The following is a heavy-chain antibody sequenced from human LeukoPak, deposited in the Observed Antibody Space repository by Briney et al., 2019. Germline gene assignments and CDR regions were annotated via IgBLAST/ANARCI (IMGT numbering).Heavy chain of an antibody. D-gene: IGHD3-10*01. CDR2: ISYDGSNK. CDR1: EFTFSSYA. V-gene: IGHV3-30-3*01. Sequence: GGSLRLSCAASEFTFSSYAMHWVRQAPGKGLEWVAVISYDGSNKYYADSVKGRFTISRDNSKNTLYLQMNSLRVEDTAVYYWARGGRCWVYYCIDYWGQGTLVTVSS. J-gene: IGHJ4*02. CDR3: ARGGRCWVYYCIDY.